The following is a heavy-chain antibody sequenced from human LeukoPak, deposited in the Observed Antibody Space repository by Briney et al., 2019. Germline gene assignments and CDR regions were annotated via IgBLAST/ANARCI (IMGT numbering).Heavy chain of an antibody. CDR2: IYSGGTT. J-gene: IGHJ4*02. V-gene: IGHV3-53*01. CDR3: AKFPSTVTTLPLV. CDR1: GFTVSSNY. Sequence: GGSLRLSCAASGFTVSSNYMSWVRQAPGKGLEWVSVIYSGGTTYYADSVKGRFTISRDNSKNTLYLQMNSLRAEDTAVYYCAKFPSTVTTLPLVWGQGTLVTVSS. D-gene: IGHD4-17*01.